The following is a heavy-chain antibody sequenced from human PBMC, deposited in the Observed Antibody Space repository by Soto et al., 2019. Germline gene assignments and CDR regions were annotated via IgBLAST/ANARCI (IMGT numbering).Heavy chain of an antibody. Sequence: ASVKVSCKASGYTFTSYAMHWVRQAPGQRLEWMGWINAGNGNTKYSQKFQGRVAITRDTSASTAYMELSSLRSEDTAVYYCARGSIYDILTGYYQIPFDYWGQGTLVTVSS. J-gene: IGHJ4*02. CDR1: GYTFTSYA. CDR3: ARGSIYDILTGYYQIPFDY. V-gene: IGHV1-3*01. D-gene: IGHD3-9*01. CDR2: INAGNGNT.